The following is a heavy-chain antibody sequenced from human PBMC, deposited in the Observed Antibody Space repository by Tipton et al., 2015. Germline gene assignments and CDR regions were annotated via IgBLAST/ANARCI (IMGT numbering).Heavy chain of an antibody. Sequence: TLSLTCTVSGGSVSSGAYYWSWIRQHPGKGLEWIGYIYNSGSTYYNPSLKSRVTISADTSKNQFSLKLPSVTAADTAVYFCATSYAANPSGFWFWGQGTLVTVSS. V-gene: IGHV4-31*03. CDR2: IYNSGST. CDR1: GGSVSSGAYY. J-gene: IGHJ4*02. D-gene: IGHD2-15*01. CDR3: ATSYAANPSGFWF.